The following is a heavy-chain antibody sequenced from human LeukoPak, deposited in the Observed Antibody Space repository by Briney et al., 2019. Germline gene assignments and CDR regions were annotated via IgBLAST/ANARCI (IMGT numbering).Heavy chain of an antibody. D-gene: IGHD3-16*02. CDR1: GGSISSSSYY. Sequence: SETLSLTCTVSGGSISSSSYYWGWIRQPPGKGLEWIGSNYYSGSTYYNPSLKSRVTISVDTSKNQFSLKLSSVTAADTAVYYCARRGDYVWGSYRRYFDYWGQGTLVTVSS. V-gene: IGHV4-39*07. CDR3: ARRGDYVWGSYRRYFDY. CDR2: NYYSGST. J-gene: IGHJ4*02.